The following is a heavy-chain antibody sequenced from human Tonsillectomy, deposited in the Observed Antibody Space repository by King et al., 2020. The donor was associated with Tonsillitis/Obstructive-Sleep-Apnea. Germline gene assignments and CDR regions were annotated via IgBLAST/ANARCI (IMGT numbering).Heavy chain of an antibody. D-gene: IGHD1-14*01. V-gene: IGHV3-30*04. Sequence: HVQLVESGGGVVQPGRSLRLSCAASGFTFSSYAMHWVRQAPGKGLEWVAVISYDGSNKYYADSVKGRFTISRDNSKNTLYLQMNSLRAEDTAVYYCARVNGVRGAVPDYYFDYWGQGTLVTVSS. CDR2: ISYDGSNK. CDR1: GFTFSSYA. CDR3: ARVNGVRGAVPDYYFDY. J-gene: IGHJ4*02.